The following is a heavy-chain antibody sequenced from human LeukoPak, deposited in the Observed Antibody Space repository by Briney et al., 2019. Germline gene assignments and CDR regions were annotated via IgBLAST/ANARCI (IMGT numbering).Heavy chain of an antibody. CDR1: RFTFSTYA. J-gene: IGHJ4*02. CDR2: FSGSGGRT. D-gene: IGHD6-13*01. Sequence: GGSLRLSCAASRFTFSTYAMSWVRQAPGKGLEWVSTFSGSGGRTYYADSVKGRFTISRDNSKNTLYLQMNSLRAEDTAVYYCAKVTSSWNYVDYWGQGAPVTVSS. CDR3: AKVTSSWNYVDY. V-gene: IGHV3-23*01.